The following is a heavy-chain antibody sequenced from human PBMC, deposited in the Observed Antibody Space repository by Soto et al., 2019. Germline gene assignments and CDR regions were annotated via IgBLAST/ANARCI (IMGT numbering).Heavy chain of an antibody. CDR2: ISYDGSNK. J-gene: IGHJ6*02. Sequence: GGSLRLSCAASGFTFSSYGMHWVRQAPGKGLEWVAVISYDGSNKYYADSVKGRFTISRDNSKNTLYLQMNSLRAEDTAVYYCAKSGVGYHYYYGMDGWGQGTTVTVSS. D-gene: IGHD3-3*01. V-gene: IGHV3-30*18. CDR1: GFTFSSYG. CDR3: AKSGVGYHYYYGMDG.